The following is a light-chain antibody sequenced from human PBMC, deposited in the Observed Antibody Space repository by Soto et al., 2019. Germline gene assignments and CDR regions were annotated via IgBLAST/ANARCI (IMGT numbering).Light chain of an antibody. J-gene: IGLJ2*01. CDR3: CSYAGSSTFVV. V-gene: IGLV2-23*03. CDR2: EGS. Sequence: QSALTQPASVSGSPGQSITISCTGTSSDVGSHNIVSWYQQHPGKAPKLMIYEGSKRPSGISNRFSASKSGITASLTISGLQAEDEADYYCCSYAGSSTFVVFGGGTSSPS. CDR1: SSDVGSHNI.